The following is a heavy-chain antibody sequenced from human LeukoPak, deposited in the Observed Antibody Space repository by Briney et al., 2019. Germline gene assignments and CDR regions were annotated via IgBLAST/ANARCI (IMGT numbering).Heavy chain of an antibody. CDR3: AKEKIVALTPEY. CDR2: ISASRTQT. Sequence: GWSLRLSCTASGFTFRSYAMSWVCQTPEKGLEWVSSISASRTQTYYADSVKGRFTVSRDNSQNTVYLQMNSLRAEDTALYYCAKEKIVALTPEYWGQGTLVTVSS. CDR1: GFTFRSYA. J-gene: IGHJ4*02. V-gene: IGHV3-23*01. D-gene: IGHD5-12*01.